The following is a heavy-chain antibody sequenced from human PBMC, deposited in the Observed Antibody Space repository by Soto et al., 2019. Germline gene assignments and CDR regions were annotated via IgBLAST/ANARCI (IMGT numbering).Heavy chain of an antibody. CDR2: INHSGST. CDR1: GGSFRGYY. V-gene: IGHV4-34*01. J-gene: IGHJ5*02. Sequence: QVQLQQWGAGLLKPSETLSLTCAVYGGSFRGYYWSWIRQPPGKGLEWIGEINHSGSTNYNPSLKSRVTISVDTSKNQFSLKLSSVTAADTAVYYCARLAFNWFDPWGQGTLVTVSS. CDR3: ARLAFNWFDP.